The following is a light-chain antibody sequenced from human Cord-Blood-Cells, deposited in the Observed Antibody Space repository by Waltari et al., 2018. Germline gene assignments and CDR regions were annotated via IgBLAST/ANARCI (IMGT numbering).Light chain of an antibody. CDR1: QSVSSY. V-gene: IGKV3-11*01. CDR3: QQRSNWPPLT. Sequence: EIVFTQSQATLSLSPGERATVPCRASQSVSSYLAWYQQKPGQAPRLLIYDASNRATGIPARFSGSGSGTDFTLTISSLEPEDFAVYYCQQRSNWPPLTFGGGTKVEIK. J-gene: IGKJ4*01. CDR2: DAS.